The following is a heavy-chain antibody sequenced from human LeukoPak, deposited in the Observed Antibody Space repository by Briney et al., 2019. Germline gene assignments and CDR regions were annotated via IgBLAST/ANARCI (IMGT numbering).Heavy chain of an antibody. CDR3: ARDMWEYSGSYPGCDY. Sequence: GASVKVSCKASGYTFTIYYMHWVRQAPGQGLEWMGRSNPNSGGTNCAQKFQGRVTMSRDTTISTAYMELSRLRSDDTTVYYCARDMWEYSGSYPGCDYWGQGTLVTVSS. J-gene: IGHJ4*02. V-gene: IGHV1-2*06. D-gene: IGHD1-26*01. CDR2: SNPNSGGT. CDR1: GYTFTIYY.